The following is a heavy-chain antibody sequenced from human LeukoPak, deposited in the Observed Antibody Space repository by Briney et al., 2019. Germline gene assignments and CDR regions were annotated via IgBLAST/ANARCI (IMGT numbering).Heavy chain of an antibody. D-gene: IGHD3-10*01. CDR1: GFTLSSSE. Sequence: GGSLRLSCIGSGFTLSSSELNWVRQAPGTGLEWLSFINSRNTIYYADSVKGRFTISRDNAKNSVYLQMNSLRVEDTAVYYCVSGAAMDVWGQGTTVTVSS. CDR3: VSGAAMDV. CDR2: INSRNTI. V-gene: IGHV3-48*03. J-gene: IGHJ6*02.